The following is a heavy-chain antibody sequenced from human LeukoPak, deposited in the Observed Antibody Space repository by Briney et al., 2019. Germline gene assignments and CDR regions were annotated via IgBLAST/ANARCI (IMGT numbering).Heavy chain of an antibody. CDR3: AKDGDSTGYYSSYYNHMDV. CDR2: IRFDGGKK. J-gene: IGHJ6*03. V-gene: IGHV3-30*02. Sequence: PGGSLRLSCAASGFSFSTYGFHWVRQAPGKGLEWVTFIRFDGGKKNYADSVKGRFAISRDNSKNTVYLQMNSLRAEDTAIYYCAKDGDSTGYYSSYYNHMDVWDKGTSVTISS. CDR1: GFSFSTYG. D-gene: IGHD3-22*01.